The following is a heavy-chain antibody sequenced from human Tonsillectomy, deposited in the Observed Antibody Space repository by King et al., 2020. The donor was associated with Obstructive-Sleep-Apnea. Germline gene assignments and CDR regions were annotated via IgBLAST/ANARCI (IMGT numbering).Heavy chain of an antibody. D-gene: IGHD3-16*01. CDR2: IYHSGST. V-gene: IGHV4-38-2*02. CDR3: ARVGPSQTDY. CDR1: GYSISSDYY. J-gene: IGHJ4*02. Sequence: VQLQESGPGLVKPSETLSLTCTFSGYSISSDYYWGWIRQPPGKGLEWIATIYHSGSTYYNPSLKSRVTISVDTSKNQFSLRLRSVTAADTAVYYCARVGPSQTDYWGQGTLVTVSS.